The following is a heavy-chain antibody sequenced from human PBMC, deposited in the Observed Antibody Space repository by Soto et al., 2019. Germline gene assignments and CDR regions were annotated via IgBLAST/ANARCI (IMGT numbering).Heavy chain of an antibody. CDR2: MNPNSGNT. V-gene: IGHV1-8*01. Sequence: QVQLVQSGAEVKKPGASVKVSCKASGYTFTSYDINRVRQATGQGLEWMGWMNPNSGNTAYAQKFQGRVTMTSNTXXXTXXMELSSLRSEDTAVYYCARERRDGYDNWGQGTLVTVSS. D-gene: IGHD5-12*01. J-gene: IGHJ4*02. CDR1: GYTFTSYD. CDR3: ARERRDGYDN.